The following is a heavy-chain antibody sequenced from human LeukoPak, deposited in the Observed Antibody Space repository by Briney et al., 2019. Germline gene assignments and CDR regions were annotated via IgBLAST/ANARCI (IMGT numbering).Heavy chain of an antibody. CDR3: ARCREDSSGYYWVDAFDI. V-gene: IGHV4-59*01. D-gene: IGHD3-22*01. Sequence: SETLSLTCTVSGGSISSYYWSWIRQPPGKGLEWVGYIYYSGSTNYNPSLKSRVIISVDTSKNQFSLKLSSVTAADTAVYYCARCREDSSGYYWVDAFDIWGQGTMVTVSS. CDR1: GGSISSYY. J-gene: IGHJ3*02. CDR2: IYYSGST.